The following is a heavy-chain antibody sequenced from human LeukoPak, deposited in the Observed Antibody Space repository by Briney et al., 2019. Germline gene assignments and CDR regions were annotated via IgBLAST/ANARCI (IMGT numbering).Heavy chain of an antibody. CDR1: GGSISSGGYY. V-gene: IGHV4-61*08. Sequence: SETLSLTCTVSGGSISSGGYYWSWIRQHPGKGLEWIGYIYYSGSTSYTPSLKSRVTISVDTSKNQFSLRLSSVTTADTAVYYCARGGWSLDLWGRGTLVTVSS. D-gene: IGHD1-26*01. J-gene: IGHJ2*01. CDR2: IYYSGST. CDR3: ARGGWSLDL.